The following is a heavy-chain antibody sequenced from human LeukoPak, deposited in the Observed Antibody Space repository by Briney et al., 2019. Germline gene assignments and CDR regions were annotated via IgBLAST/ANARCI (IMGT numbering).Heavy chain of an antibody. D-gene: IGHD2-2*02. J-gene: IGHJ2*01. V-gene: IGHV4-34*01. CDR3: ARLEGYCSSISCYTRLAPYWYFDL. Sequence: SETLSLTCAVYGGSFSGYYWSWIRQPPGKGLEWIGEINHSGSTNYNPSLKSRVTISVDTSKNQFSLKLSSVTAADTAVYYCARLEGYCSSISCYTRLAPYWYFDLWGRGTLVTVSS. CDR2: INHSGST. CDR1: GGSFSGYY.